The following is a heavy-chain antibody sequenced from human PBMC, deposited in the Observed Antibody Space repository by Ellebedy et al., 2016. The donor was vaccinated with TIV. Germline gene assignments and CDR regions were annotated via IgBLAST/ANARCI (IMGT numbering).Heavy chain of an antibody. V-gene: IGHV1-24*01. CDR1: GYTLTELS. D-gene: IGHD3/OR15-3a*01. J-gene: IGHJ1*01. CDR2: FDPEDGET. CDR3: ATRTSEYFQH. Sequence: ASVKVSXXVSGYTLTELSMHWVRQAPGKGLEWMGGFDPEDGETIYAQKFQGRVTMTENTSTDTAYMELSSLRSEDTAVYYCATRTSEYFQHWGQGTLVTVSS.